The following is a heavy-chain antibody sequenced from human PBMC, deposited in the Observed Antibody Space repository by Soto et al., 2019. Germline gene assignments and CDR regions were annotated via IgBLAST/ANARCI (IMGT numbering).Heavy chain of an antibody. CDR2: IIPIFGKA. D-gene: IGHD6-13*01. J-gene: IGHJ5*02. Sequence: QVQLVQSGAEVKKPGSSVKVSCKASGGTFSSNAISWVRQAPGQGLEWMGGIIPIFGKANYAQKFQGRVTITADETTSTGYMELSTLRSEATAVYYCASPSVAAQNCDPWGQGTLVTVSS. V-gene: IGHV1-69*12. CDR1: GGTFSSNA. CDR3: ASPSVAAQNCDP.